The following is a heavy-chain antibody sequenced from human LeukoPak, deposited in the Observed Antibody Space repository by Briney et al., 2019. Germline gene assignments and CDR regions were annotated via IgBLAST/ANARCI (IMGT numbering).Heavy chain of an antibody. CDR3: ARDWDNVGWFDP. J-gene: IGHJ5*02. V-gene: IGHV3-23*01. D-gene: IGHD1/OR15-1a*01. CDR1: GFTFSSYA. Sequence: GGSLRLSCAASGFTFSSYAMTWVRQAPGKGLEWVSAISGSGTSTYYADSVKGRFTISRDNSKNTLYLQMNSLRAEDTAVYYCARDWDNVGWFDPWGQGTLVTVSS. CDR2: ISGSGTST.